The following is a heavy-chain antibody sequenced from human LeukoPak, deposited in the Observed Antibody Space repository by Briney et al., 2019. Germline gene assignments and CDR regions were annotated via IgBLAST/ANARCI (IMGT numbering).Heavy chain of an antibody. CDR3: ARGSPEQSITDY. CDR2: IIPILGTA. CDR1: GGTFSSYA. Sequence: SVTVSCKASGGTFSSYAITWVRQAPGHGLEWMGGIIPILGTASYAQKFQGRVTITADESASMAYMELSSLRSEDTAVYYCARGSPEQSITDYWGQGTLVTVSS. J-gene: IGHJ4*02. D-gene: IGHD3-10*01. V-gene: IGHV1-69*13.